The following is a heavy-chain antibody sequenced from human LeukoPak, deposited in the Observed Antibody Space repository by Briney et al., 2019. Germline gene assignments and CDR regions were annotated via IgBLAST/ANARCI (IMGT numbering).Heavy chain of an antibody. Sequence: ASVKVSCKASGYTFTGYYMHWVRQAPGQGLEWMGRINPNSGGTNYAQKFQGRVTMTRDTSISTAYMELSRLRSDDMAVYYCARGYYDFWSGYYKRPGDYYYYGMDVWGQGTTVTVSS. D-gene: IGHD3-3*01. CDR1: GYTFTGYY. CDR3: ARGYYDFWSGYYKRPGDYYYYGMDV. V-gene: IGHV1-2*06. J-gene: IGHJ6*02. CDR2: INPNSGGT.